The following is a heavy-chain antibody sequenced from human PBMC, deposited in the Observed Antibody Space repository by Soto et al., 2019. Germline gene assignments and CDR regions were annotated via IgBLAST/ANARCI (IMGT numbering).Heavy chain of an antibody. V-gene: IGHV3-53*05. Sequence: GGSLRLSCAASGFTVSTKYMSWVRQAPGKGLEWVSVIYSGGSTFYADSVRGRFTISRDNSKNTVNLQMNSLRSDDTAVYYCARGMQLVHYWGQGTLVTVSS. CDR1: GFTVSTKY. J-gene: IGHJ4*02. CDR2: IYSGGST. CDR3: ARGMQLVHY. D-gene: IGHD5-18*01.